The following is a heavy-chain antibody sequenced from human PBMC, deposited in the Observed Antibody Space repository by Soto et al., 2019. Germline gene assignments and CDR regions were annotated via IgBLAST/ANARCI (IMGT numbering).Heavy chain of an antibody. CDR2: ISGSGGST. Sequence: GGSLRLSCAASGFTFSGYAMIWVRQAPGKGLEWVSAISGSGGSTYYADSVKGRFTISRDNSKNTLYLQMNSLRAEDTAVYYCAKDSQQWLVPVRADYWGQGTLVTVSS. J-gene: IGHJ4*02. CDR3: AKDSQQWLVPVRADY. CDR1: GFTFSGYA. V-gene: IGHV3-23*01. D-gene: IGHD6-19*01.